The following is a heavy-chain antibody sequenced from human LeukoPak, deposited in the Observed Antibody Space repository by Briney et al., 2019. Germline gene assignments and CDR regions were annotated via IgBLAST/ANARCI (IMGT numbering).Heavy chain of an antibody. CDR2: IIPIFGTA. V-gene: IGHV1-69*06. CDR1: GGTFSSYA. Sequence: ASVKVSCKASGGTFSSYAISWVRQAPGHRREWMGGIIPIFGTANYAQKFQGRVTITADKSTSTAYMELSSLRSEDTAVYYWGRRGLRGHYFDYWGQGTLVTVSS. CDR3: GRRGLRGHYFDY. J-gene: IGHJ4*02. D-gene: IGHD2-8*01.